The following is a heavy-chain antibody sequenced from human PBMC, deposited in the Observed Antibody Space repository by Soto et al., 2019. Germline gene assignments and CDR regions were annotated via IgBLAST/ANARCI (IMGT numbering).Heavy chain of an antibody. Sequence: QVQQHQWGAGLLKPSETLSLTCAVSSEYLGSYYWNWIRQSPGKGLEWMGEINHAGKNNYSPSLKSRVTMSIDMSKNLVSLKLTSVTAADTAVYYCARGGSSDWQVALDIWGQGTMVTVSS. J-gene: IGHJ3*02. V-gene: IGHV4-34*01. CDR2: INHAGKN. CDR1: SEYLGSYY. CDR3: ARGGSSDWQVALDI. D-gene: IGHD6-19*01.